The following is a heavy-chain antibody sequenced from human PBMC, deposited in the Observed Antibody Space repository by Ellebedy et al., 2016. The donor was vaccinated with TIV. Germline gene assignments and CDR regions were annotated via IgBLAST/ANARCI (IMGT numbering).Heavy chain of an antibody. J-gene: IGHJ4*02. V-gene: IGHV1-69*13. D-gene: IGHD3-22*01. CDR2: IIPIFGTA. CDR3: ARDGHYYGSSAYY. CDR1: GGGTFSSYA. Sequence: SVKVSCKASGGGTFSSYAISWVRQAPGQGLEWMGGIIPIFGTANYAQKFQGRVTITAAESASTAYMELTSLRSEDTAVYYCARDGHYYGSSAYYWGQGTLVTVSS.